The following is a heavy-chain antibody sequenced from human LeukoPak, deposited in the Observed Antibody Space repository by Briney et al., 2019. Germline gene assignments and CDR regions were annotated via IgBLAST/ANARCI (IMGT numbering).Heavy chain of an antibody. CDR1: GGSINGYY. D-gene: IGHD3-10*01. J-gene: IGHJ6*03. CDR2: IHYSGSI. V-gene: IGHV4-59*01. CDR3: ARDQLPYYMVRGVTDYYYYMDV. Sequence: SETLSLTCTVSGGSINGYYWSWIRQPPGKGLEWIGYIHYSGSIKYNSSLKSRVTISVDTSKNQFSLKLNSVTAADTAVYYCARDQLPYYMVRGVTDYYYYMDVWGKGTTVTISS.